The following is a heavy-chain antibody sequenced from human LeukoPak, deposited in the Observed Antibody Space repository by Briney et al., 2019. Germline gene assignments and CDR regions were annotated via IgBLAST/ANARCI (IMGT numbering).Heavy chain of an antibody. V-gene: IGHV3-53*01. CDR3: ARGGSYLSAFDI. CDR2: IYSGGST. J-gene: IGHJ3*02. Sequence: GGSLRLSCTASGFTVSSNYMSWVRQAPGKGLEWVSIIYSGGSTFYADSVKGRFTISRDNSKNTLYLQMNSLRAEDTAVYYCARGGSYLSAFDIWGQGTMVTVSS. D-gene: IGHD1-26*01. CDR1: GFTVSSNY.